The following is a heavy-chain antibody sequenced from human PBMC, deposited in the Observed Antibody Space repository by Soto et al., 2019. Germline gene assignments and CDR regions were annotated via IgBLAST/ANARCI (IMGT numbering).Heavy chain of an antibody. CDR3: ARVLDTTLSRYYYYGMDV. Sequence: PGGSLRLSCVGSGFTFSKYGMHWVRQAPGRGLEWVAVISPDGGNKYYGGSVKGRFAVSRDNSKGSLSLQMNSLRVEDTATYYCARVLDTTLSRYYYYGMDVWGQGTTVTVSS. D-gene: IGHD1-1*01. CDR2: ISPDGGNK. J-gene: IGHJ6*02. CDR1: GFTFSKYG. V-gene: IGHV3-30*03.